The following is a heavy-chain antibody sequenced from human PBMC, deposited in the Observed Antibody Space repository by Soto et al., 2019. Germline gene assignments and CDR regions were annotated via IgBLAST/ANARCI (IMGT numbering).Heavy chain of an antibody. Sequence: LKISCKGSGYSFTSYWISWVRQMPGKGLEWMGRIDPSDSYTNYSPSFQGHVTISADKSISTAYLQWSSLKASDTAMYYCARRYSGSYSAFDIWGQGTMVTVSS. D-gene: IGHD1-26*01. CDR3: ARRYSGSYSAFDI. V-gene: IGHV5-10-1*01. CDR1: GYSFTSYW. J-gene: IGHJ3*02. CDR2: IDPSDSYT.